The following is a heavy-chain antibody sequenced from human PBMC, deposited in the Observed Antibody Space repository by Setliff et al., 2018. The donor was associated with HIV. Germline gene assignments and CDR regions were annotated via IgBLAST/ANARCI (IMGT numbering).Heavy chain of an antibody. CDR1: GYSFINYA. V-gene: IGHV1-69*10. Sequence: VKVSCTASGYSFINYAMNWVRQAPGQGLEWMGGIIPILGMSIYAQKFQGRVTITADESTSTAYMELSSLRSDDTAVYYCATSVATFDSVDYWGQGTLVTVSS. J-gene: IGHJ4*02. CDR3: ATSVATFDSVDY. D-gene: IGHD1-26*01. CDR2: IIPILGMS.